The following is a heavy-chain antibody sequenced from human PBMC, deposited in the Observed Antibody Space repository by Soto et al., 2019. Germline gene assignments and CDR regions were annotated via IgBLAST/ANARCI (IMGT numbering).Heavy chain of an antibody. Sequence: QVQLVQSGAEVKKPGSSVKVSCKASGGTFSSYAISWVRQAPGQGLEWMGGIIPIFGTANYAQKFQGRVTITADESTSTAYMELSSLRSEDTAVYYCARGGYDILTMRNYYGMDVWVQGTTVTVSS. V-gene: IGHV1-69*01. CDR2: IIPIFGTA. CDR1: GGTFSSYA. J-gene: IGHJ6*02. D-gene: IGHD3-9*01. CDR3: ARGGYDILTMRNYYGMDV.